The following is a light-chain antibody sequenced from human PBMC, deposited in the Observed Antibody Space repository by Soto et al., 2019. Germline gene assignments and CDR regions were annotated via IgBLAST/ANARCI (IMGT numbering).Light chain of an antibody. CDR2: EGS. J-gene: IGLJ7*01. Sequence: QSVLTQPASLSGSPGQSITISCTGTSSEVVSYNLVSWYQQHPGKAPKLMIYEGSTRTSGVSNRFAGSKSGNTASLTISGLQAEDEADYDCCSYAGSSTLAVFGGGTQLTVL. V-gene: IGLV2-23*01. CDR3: CSYAGSSTLAV. CDR1: SSEVVSYNL.